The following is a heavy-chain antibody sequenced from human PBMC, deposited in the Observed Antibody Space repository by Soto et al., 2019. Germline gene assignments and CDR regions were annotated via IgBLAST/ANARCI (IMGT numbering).Heavy chain of an antibody. V-gene: IGHV1-18*01. CDR1: GYIFTKYG. CDR2: INVYNGDR. CDR3: ARLQLGGDRMLNWFDP. Sequence: VPVVQSGPELKKPGASVKVSCKAQGYIFTKYGIGWVRQAPGHGLEWMGLINVYNGDRKVAQKFQDRVSMTTDTATDTAYMELKSLRSGDTAVYYCARLQLGGDRMLNWFDPWGQGTLVTVSS. D-gene: IGHD2-21*02. J-gene: IGHJ5*02.